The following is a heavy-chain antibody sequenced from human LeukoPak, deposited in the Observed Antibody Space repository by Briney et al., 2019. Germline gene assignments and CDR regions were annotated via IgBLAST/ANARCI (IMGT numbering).Heavy chain of an antibody. V-gene: IGHV4-59*10. D-gene: IGHD3-10*01. CDR2: IYTSYLT. J-gene: IGHJ4*02. Sequence: PSETLSLTCALSGDSMSGYSWSWLRQPAGEEGEWGGRIYTSYLTEYNLSIEGRVTISIDKSKNKTSLMLDSVTAADTAIYYCARVHVVTGTYFDSWGQGALVTVSS. CDR3: ARVHVVTGTYFDS. CDR1: GDSMSGYS.